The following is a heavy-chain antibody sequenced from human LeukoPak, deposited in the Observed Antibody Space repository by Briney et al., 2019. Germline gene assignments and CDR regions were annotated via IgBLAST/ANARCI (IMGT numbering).Heavy chain of an antibody. V-gene: IGHV3-30*18. CDR1: GFTFSSYG. D-gene: IGHD1-1*01. J-gene: IGHJ4*02. Sequence: QPGRSLRLSCAASGFTFSSYGMHWVRQAPGKGLEWVAVISYDGSNKYYADSVKGRFTISRANSENTLYLQMGGLRAEDTAVYYCAKGTGDMGYYFDYWGQGTLVTVSS. CDR2: ISYDGSNK. CDR3: AKGTGDMGYYFDY.